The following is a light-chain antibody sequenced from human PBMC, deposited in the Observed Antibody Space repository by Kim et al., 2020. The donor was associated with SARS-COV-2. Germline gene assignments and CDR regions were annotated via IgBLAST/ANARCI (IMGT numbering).Light chain of an antibody. J-gene: IGKJ5*01. Sequence: DIQMTQSPASLSASVGDKVTITCRASQNTGTYLNWYQHKPGKAPKLLIYGASSLHSGVPSRFSGSGSGTDFTLTISSLQREDFATYYCQQTYGAFGQGTRLEIK. CDR3: QQTYGA. V-gene: IGKV1-39*01. CDR1: QNTGTY. CDR2: GAS.